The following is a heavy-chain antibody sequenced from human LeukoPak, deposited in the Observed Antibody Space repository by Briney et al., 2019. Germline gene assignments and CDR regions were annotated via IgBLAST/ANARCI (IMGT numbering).Heavy chain of an antibody. CDR2: INPSGGST. D-gene: IGHD1-1*01. CDR1: GYTFTNYG. V-gene: IGHV1-46*01. J-gene: IGHJ6*03. Sequence: ASVKVSCKASGYTFTNYGISWGRQAPGQGLEWMGIINPSGGSTSYAQKFQGRVTMTRDMSTSTVYMELSSLRSEDTAVYYCARGKMNGREFYYYYYYMDVWGKGTTVTVSS. CDR3: ARGKMNGREFYYYYYYMDV.